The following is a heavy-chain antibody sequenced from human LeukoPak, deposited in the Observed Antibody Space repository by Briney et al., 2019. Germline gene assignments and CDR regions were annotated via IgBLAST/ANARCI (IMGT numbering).Heavy chain of an antibody. CDR1: GFTFSSYA. J-gene: IGHJ4*02. CDR3: AKALYYYDSSAVASMYFDY. V-gene: IGHV3-23*01. Sequence: GALRLPCAASGFTFSSYAMGWVRQAPGKGLEWVSVISDSGGSTYYADSVKGRFTISRDNSKNTLFLQMDSLRAEDTALYYCAKALYYYDSSAVASMYFDYWGQGTLVTVSS. CDR2: ISDSGGST. D-gene: IGHD3-22*01.